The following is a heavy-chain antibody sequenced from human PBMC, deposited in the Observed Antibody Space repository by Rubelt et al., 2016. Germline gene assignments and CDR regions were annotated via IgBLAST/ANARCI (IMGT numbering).Heavy chain of an antibody. CDR1: GGTISRNY. CDR3: ARAAHRSGGWYGRNAYDI. J-gene: IGHJ3*02. Sequence: QVQLQESGPGLVKPSETLSLTCTVSGGTISRNYWSWIRQPPGKGLEGIGSISYRGSTFYNPSLESRVTMSVGTATNQFTFKLTAVTAADTAVYYCARAAHRSGGWYGRNAYDIWGQGTMVTVSS. CDR2: ISYRGST. V-gene: IGHV4-59*04. D-gene: IGHD6-19*01.